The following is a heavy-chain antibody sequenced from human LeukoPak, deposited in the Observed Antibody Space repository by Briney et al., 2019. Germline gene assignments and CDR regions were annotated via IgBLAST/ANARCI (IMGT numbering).Heavy chain of an antibody. V-gene: IGHV3-9*01. D-gene: IGHD1-14*01. CDR3: AKAILPGYYYYMDG. Sequence: SLRLSCAASGFTFDDYAMHWVRHALGKGLEWVSGISWNSGSIGYADSVKGRFTISRDNAKNSLYLQMNSLSGEDTAVYYCAKAILPGYYYYMDGWGKGTTVTVSS. CDR1: GFTFDDYA. J-gene: IGHJ6*03. CDR2: ISWNSGSI.